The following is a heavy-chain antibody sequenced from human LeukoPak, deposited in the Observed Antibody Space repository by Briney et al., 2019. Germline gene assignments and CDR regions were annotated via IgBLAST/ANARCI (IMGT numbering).Heavy chain of an antibody. Sequence: SVKVSCKASGGTFSSYAISWVRQAPGQGLEWMGRIIPILGIANYAQKFQGRVTITADKSTSTAYMELSSLRSEDTAVYYCASTLVVVAATNLAAFDIWGQGTMGTVSS. CDR3: ASTLVVVAATNLAAFDI. D-gene: IGHD2-15*01. CDR1: GGTFSSYA. J-gene: IGHJ3*02. V-gene: IGHV1-69*04. CDR2: IIPILGIA.